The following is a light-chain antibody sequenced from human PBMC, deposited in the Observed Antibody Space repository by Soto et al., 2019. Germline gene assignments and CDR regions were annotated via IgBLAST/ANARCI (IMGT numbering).Light chain of an antibody. CDR3: QQYYSTPRT. CDR2: WAS. J-gene: IGKJ1*01. V-gene: IGKV4-1*01. Sequence: DIVMTQSPVSLAASLGERATINCKSSQSVLYSSNNKNYLAWYQQKPGQPPKLLIYWASTRESGVPDRFSGSGSGTDITLTISSLQAEDVAVYYCQQYYSTPRTFGQGTKVEIK. CDR1: QSVLYSSNNKNY.